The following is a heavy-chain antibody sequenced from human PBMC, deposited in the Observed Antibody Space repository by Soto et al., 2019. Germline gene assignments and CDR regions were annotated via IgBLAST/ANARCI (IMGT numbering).Heavy chain of an antibody. D-gene: IGHD2-2*01. Sequence: GASVKVSCKASGYTFTSYYMHWVRQAPGQGLEWMGIINPSGGSTTYAQKFQGRVTMTRDTSISTAYMELSRLRSDDTAVYYCARAVRYCISTSCYLVFGYWGQGTLVTVSS. CDR3: ARAVRYCISTSCYLVFGY. J-gene: IGHJ4*02. CDR1: GYTFTSYY. CDR2: INPSGGST. V-gene: IGHV1-46*01.